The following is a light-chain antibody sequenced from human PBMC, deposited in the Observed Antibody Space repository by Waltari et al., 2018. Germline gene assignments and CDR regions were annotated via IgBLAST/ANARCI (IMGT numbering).Light chain of an antibody. J-gene: IGKJ3*01. CDR2: WAS. CDR1: QSVLYSSNNKNY. V-gene: IGKV4-1*01. CDR3: QQYYSTLT. Sequence: DIVMTQSPDSLAVSLGERATINCKSSQSVLYSSNNKNYLAWYQQKPGPPPKLLIYWASIRESGVPDRFSGSGSGTEFTLTISSLQAEDVAVYYCQQYYSTLTFGPGTKVDIK.